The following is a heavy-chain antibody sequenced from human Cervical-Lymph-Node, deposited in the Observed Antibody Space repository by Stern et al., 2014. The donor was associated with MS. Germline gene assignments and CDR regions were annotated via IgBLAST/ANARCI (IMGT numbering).Heavy chain of an antibody. Sequence: VQLVQSGAEVKKPASSVKVSCKASGGTFNTSAISWVRQAPGQGLEWMGGIIPILGTTNYAQKFQCRVTFTADKSTSTAYMALSGLRYEGTAVYYCARDLGVGPSVSWGQGTVVTVSS. J-gene: IGHJ5*02. D-gene: IGHD5/OR15-5a*01. CDR1: GGTFNTSA. CDR2: IIPILGTT. CDR3: ARDLGVGPSVS. V-gene: IGHV1-69*06.